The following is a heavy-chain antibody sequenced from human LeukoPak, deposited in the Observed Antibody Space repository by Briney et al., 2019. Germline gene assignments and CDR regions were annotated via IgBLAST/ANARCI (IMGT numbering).Heavy chain of an antibody. V-gene: IGHV3-7*01. CDR1: GFTFSSHW. Sequence: GGSLRLSCAASGFTFSSHWMSWVRQAPGKGLEWVANIKQDGSEKYYVDSVKGRFTISRDNAKNSLYLQMNSLRAEDTAVYYCARNSQRGAFDIWGQGTMVTVSS. J-gene: IGHJ3*02. CDR2: IKQDGSEK. D-gene: IGHD1-7*01. CDR3: ARNSQRGAFDI.